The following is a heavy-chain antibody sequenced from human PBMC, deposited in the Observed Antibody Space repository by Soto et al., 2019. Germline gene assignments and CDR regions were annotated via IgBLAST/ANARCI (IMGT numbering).Heavy chain of an antibody. CDR1: YGSISGLDYY. J-gene: IGHJ4*02. CDR2: XYXXXSX. CDR3: ASTTKAFDY. Sequence: SETLSLTNTVSYGSISGLDYYLIWIPQPPGKGLEXXXYXYXXXSXXXXPSLKSRVTISVDTSKNQLSLKPSSVTAADTAVYYCASTTKAFDYWGQGTLLTVSS. D-gene: IGHD1-1*01. V-gene: IGHV4-30-4*01.